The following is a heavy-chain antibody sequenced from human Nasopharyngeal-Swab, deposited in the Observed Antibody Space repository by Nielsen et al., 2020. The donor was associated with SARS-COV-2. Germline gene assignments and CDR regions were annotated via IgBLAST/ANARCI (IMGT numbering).Heavy chain of an antibody. CDR1: GGSISSGGYY. Sequence: SETLSLTCTVSGGSISSGGYYWSWIRQHPGKGLEWIGYTYYSGSTYYNPSLKSRVTISVDTSKNQFSLKLSSATAADTAVYYCARAQSITMIIGAFDIWGQGTMVTVSS. D-gene: IGHD3-22*01. J-gene: IGHJ3*02. V-gene: IGHV4-31*03. CDR3: ARAQSITMIIGAFDI. CDR2: TYYSGST.